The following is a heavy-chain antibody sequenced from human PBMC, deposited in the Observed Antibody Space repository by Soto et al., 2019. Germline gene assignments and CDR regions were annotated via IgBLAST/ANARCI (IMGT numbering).Heavy chain of an antibody. D-gene: IGHD3-10*01. V-gene: IGHV5-10-1*01. CDR1: GYSFTSYW. J-gene: IGHJ4*02. CDR2: IDPSDSYT. Sequence: EVQLVQSGAEVKKPGESLRISCKGSGYSFTSYWISWVRQMPGKGLEWMGRIDPSDSYTNYSPSFQGHVTISADKSISTAYLQWSSLKASDTAMYYCARSLRITMVRGVSADYWGQGTLVTVSS. CDR3: ARSLRITMVRGVSADY.